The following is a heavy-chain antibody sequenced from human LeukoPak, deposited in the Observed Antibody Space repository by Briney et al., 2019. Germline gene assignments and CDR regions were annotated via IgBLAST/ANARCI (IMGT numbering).Heavy chain of an antibody. CDR1: GFTFSSYI. Sequence: GGSLRLSCAASGFTFSSYIMNWVRQAPGKGLEWVSSISSSSTYIYYADSVKGRFTISRDNAKNSLYLQMNSLRAEDTAIYYCARSILAGTGGFDYWGQGSLITVSS. J-gene: IGHJ4*02. CDR2: ISSSSTYI. D-gene: IGHD6-19*01. V-gene: IGHV3-21*01. CDR3: ARSILAGTGGFDY.